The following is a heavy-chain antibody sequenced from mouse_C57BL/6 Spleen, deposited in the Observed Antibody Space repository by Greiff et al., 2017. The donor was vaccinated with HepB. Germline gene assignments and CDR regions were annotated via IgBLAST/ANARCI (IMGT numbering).Heavy chain of an antibody. D-gene: IGHD1-1*01. CDR1: GYTFTGYW. Sequence: VQLQQSGAELMKPGASVKLSCKATGYTFTGYWIEWVKQRPGHGREWIGEILPGSGSTNYKEKFKGKATFTADTTSNTAYMQLSSLTTEDSAIYYCARRITTVVAPYFDYWGQGTTLTVSS. V-gene: IGHV1-9*01. J-gene: IGHJ2*01. CDR2: ILPGSGST. CDR3: ARRITTVVAPYFDY.